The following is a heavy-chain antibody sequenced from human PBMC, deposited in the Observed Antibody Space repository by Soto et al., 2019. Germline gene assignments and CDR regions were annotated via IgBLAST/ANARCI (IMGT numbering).Heavy chain of an antibody. CDR2: ISGSGGST. CDR1: GFTFSSYA. D-gene: IGHD1-26*01. V-gene: IGHV3-23*01. Sequence: EVQLLESGGGLVQPGGSLRLSCAASGFTFSSYAMSWVRQAPGKGLEWVSAISGSGGSTYYADSVKGRFTISRDNSKNTLYLQLNSLRAEDTAVYYCATGDEEATTRFAFDIWGQGTMVTVSS. J-gene: IGHJ3*02. CDR3: ATGDEEATTRFAFDI.